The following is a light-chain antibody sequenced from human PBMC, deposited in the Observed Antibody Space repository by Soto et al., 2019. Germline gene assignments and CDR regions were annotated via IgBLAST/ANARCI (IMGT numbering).Light chain of an antibody. CDR1: HNDIGTYDY. CDR3: SSFTSNRIYV. J-gene: IGLJ1*01. Sequence: QSVLTQPTSVSGSPGQSITISCTGNHNDIGTYDYVSWYQQHPGRAPRLLIHGVTTRPSGISDRFSASKSGLTASLTISGLQPEDEADYYYSSFTSNRIYVFGPGIKVTVL. V-gene: IGLV2-14*03. CDR2: GVT.